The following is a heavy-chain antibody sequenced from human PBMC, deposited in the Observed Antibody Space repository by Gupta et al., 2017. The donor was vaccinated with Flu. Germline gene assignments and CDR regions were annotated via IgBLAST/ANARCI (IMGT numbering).Heavy chain of an antibody. CDR3: ARAFDYVSSGIDY. V-gene: IGHV6-1*01. CDR1: GDSVPSYSAA. J-gene: IGHJ4*02. CDR2: TNYRSKWYK. Sequence: QVQLQQSGPGLVKPSQTLSLTCAISGDSVPSYSAAWNWTRQSPSRGLEWLGRTNYRSKWYKDDAVSVKSRITINPDTSKNQFSLQLNSVTPEDTAVYYCARAFDYVSSGIDYWGQGTLVTVSS. D-gene: IGHD3-22*01.